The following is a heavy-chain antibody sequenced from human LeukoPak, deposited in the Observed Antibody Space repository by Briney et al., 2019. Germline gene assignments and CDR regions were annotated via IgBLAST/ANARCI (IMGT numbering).Heavy chain of an antibody. CDR1: GGSISSGSYY. CDR2: IYTSGST. Sequence: SQTLSLTCTVSGGSISSGSYYWSWIRQPAGKGLEWIGRIYTSGSTNYNPSLKSRVTISVDTSKNQFSLKLSSVTAADTAVYYCAREGPPKGSGVLRWFGPWGQGTLVTVSS. CDR3: AREGPPKGSGVLRWFGP. V-gene: IGHV4-61*02. D-gene: IGHD3-10*01. J-gene: IGHJ5*02.